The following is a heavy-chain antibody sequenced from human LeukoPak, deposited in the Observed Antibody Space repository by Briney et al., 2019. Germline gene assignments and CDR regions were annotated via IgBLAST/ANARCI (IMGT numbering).Heavy chain of an antibody. D-gene: IGHD2-15*01. CDR2: IRYDGSNK. CDR1: GFTFSSYG. V-gene: IGHV3-30*02. J-gene: IGHJ6*03. CDR3: ARVTRGGFGPTLYYYYMDV. Sequence: GGSLRLSCAASGFTFSSYGMHWVRQAPGKGLEWVAFIRYDGSNKYYADSVKGRFTISRDNSKNTLYLQMNSLRAEDTAVYYCARVTRGGFGPTLYYYYMDVWGKGTTVTISS.